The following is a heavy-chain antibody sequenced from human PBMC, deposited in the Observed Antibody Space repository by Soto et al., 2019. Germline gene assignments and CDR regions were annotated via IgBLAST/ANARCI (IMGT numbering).Heavy chain of an antibody. V-gene: IGHV1-2*04. J-gene: IGHJ4*02. D-gene: IGHD6-13*01. CDR2: INPNSGAT. CDR1: GYTFTDYY. Sequence: ASVKVSCKASGYTFTDYYIHWVRQAPGQGLEWMGWINPNSGATTYAQNFQGWVTMTRDTSISTAYMDLSRLTSDGTAVYYCASGKKQQLDGALDYWGQGTLVTSPQ. CDR3: ASGKKQQLDGALDY.